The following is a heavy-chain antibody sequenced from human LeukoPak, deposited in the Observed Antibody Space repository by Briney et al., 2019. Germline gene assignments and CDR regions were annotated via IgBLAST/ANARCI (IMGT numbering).Heavy chain of an antibody. CDR3: ARGPGRGGSVGY. CDR2: MNPNSGNT. CDR1: RYTFTSYD. J-gene: IGHJ4*02. V-gene: IGHV1-8*01. Sequence: ASVKVSCKASRYTFTSYDINWVRQATGQGLEWRGWMNPNSGNTGYAQKFQGRVTMTRNTSISTAYMELSSLRSEDPAVYYCARGPGRGGSVGYWGQGTLVTVSS. D-gene: IGHD2-15*01.